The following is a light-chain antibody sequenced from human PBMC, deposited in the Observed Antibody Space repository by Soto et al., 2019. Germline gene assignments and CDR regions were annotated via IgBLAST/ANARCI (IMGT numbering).Light chain of an antibody. V-gene: IGKV3-15*01. Sequence: EIVMTQSPATLSVSPGERALLSCRASQSVSSNLGWYQQKPGQAPRLLIYRASTRATGIPGWFSGSGSGTEFTLTISSLQSEDSAVYYCQQYNHWSSITFGQGTRLEIK. CDR1: QSVSSN. J-gene: IGKJ5*01. CDR2: RAS. CDR3: QQYNHWSSIT.